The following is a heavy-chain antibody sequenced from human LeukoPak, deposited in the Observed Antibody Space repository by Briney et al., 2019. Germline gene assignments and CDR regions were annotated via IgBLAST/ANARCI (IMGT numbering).Heavy chain of an antibody. CDR1: GFTFSSYA. Sequence: GGSLRLSCAASGFTFSSYAMHWVRQAPGKGLEWVAVISYDGSNKYYADSVKGRFTISRDNSKNSLFLQVNSLRAEDTAIYYCARDRGGDWGGDAFDIWGQGTMVTVSS. J-gene: IGHJ3*02. D-gene: IGHD2-21*02. CDR2: ISYDGSNK. CDR3: ARDRGGDWGGDAFDI. V-gene: IGHV3-30-3*01.